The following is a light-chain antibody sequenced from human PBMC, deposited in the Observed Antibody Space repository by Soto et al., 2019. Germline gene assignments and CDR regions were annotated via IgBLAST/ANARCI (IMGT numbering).Light chain of an antibody. J-gene: IGLJ3*02. CDR3: ETWDSNIWV. Sequence: QLVLTQSSSASASLGSSVKLTCTLSSGHSSYIIAWHQQQPGKAPRYLMKLEGSGSYNEGSGVPDRFSGSSSGADRYLTISNLQFEDEADYYCETWDSNIWVFGGGTKLTVL. CDR1: SGHSSYI. CDR2: LEGSGSY. V-gene: IGLV4-60*02.